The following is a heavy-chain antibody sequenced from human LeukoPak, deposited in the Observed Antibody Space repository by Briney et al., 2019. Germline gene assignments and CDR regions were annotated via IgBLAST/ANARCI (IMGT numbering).Heavy chain of an antibody. CDR2: IYYSGST. J-gene: IGHJ4*02. CDR1: GGSISSYY. V-gene: IGHV4-59*01. D-gene: IGHD4-23*01. CDR3: ARVSVVTADFDY. Sequence: SETLSLTCTVSGGSISSYYWSWIRQPPGKGLEWIGYIYYSGSTNYNPSLKSRVTISVDTSKNQFSLRLSSVTAADTAVYYCARVSVVTADFDYWGQGTLVTVSS.